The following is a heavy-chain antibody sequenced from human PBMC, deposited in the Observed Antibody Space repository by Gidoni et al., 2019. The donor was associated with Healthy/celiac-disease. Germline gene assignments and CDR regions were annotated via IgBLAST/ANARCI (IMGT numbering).Heavy chain of an antibody. CDR1: GGSISSSSYH. J-gene: IGHJ3*02. D-gene: IGHD3-22*01. V-gene: IGHV4-39*01. CDR3: ARFNTYYYDSSGYPNDAFDI. Sequence: QLQLQESGPGLVKPSETLSLTCTVSGGSISSSSYHWGWIRQPPGKGLEWIGSIYYSGSTYYNPSLKSRVTISVDTSKNQFSLKLSSVTAADTAVYYCARFNTYYYDSSGYPNDAFDIWGQGTMVTVSS. CDR2: IYYSGST.